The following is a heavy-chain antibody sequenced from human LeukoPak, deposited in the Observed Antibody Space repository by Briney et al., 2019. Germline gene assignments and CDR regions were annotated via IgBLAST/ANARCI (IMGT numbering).Heavy chain of an antibody. J-gene: IGHJ5*02. V-gene: IGHV1-3*03. CDR1: GYTFTSHD. Sequence: ASVKVSCKASGYTFTSHDMHWVRQAPGQRLEWMGCINTDNGNTKYSQEFQGRVTITRGTSASTAYMELSSLRSEDFAMYYCTLYNHWGQGTLVTVSS. D-gene: IGHD2-2*02. CDR2: INTDNGNT. CDR3: TLYNH.